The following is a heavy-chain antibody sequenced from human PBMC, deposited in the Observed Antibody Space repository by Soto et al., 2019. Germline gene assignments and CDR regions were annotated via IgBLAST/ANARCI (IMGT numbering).Heavy chain of an antibody. CDR1: GFTFSNYG. CDR2: ISFDGRNT. Sequence: PGGSLRLSCAASGFTFSNYGMHWVRQAPGKGLEWVVVISFDGRNTDYLDSVKGRFTISRDNSKNTLYLQMTSLRAEDTAVYYCASSFTVPAAIGYWGQGTLVTVSS. V-gene: IGHV3-30*03. D-gene: IGHD2-2*02. J-gene: IGHJ4*02. CDR3: ASSFTVPAAIGY.